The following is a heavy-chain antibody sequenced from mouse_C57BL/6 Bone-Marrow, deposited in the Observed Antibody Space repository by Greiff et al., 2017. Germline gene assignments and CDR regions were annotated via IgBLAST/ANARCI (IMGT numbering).Heavy chain of an antibody. J-gene: IGHJ4*01. CDR2: IYPGGGYT. V-gene: IGHV1-63*01. CDR3: ASGSGNSIDY. CDR1: GYTFTNYW. Sequence: QVQLQQSGAELVRPGTSVKMSCKASGYTFTNYWIGWAKQRPGHGLEWIGDIYPGGGYTNYNEKFKGKATLTADKSSSTAYMQFSSLTSEDSAIYYCASGSGNSIDYWGQGTSVTVSS. D-gene: IGHD1-3*01.